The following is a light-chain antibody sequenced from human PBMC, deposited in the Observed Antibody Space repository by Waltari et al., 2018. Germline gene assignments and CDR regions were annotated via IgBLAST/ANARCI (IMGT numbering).Light chain of an antibody. J-gene: IGKJ1*01. CDR2: EAS. Sequence: DIQMTQSPSTLSASVGDRVTITCRASQSISSWLAWYQQKPGTAPKLLIYEASSLESGVPSRFSGSGSGTEFTLTISSLQPDDFATYYCQLYNSYSWTFGQGTKVEIK. CDR1: QSISSW. CDR3: QLYNSYSWT. V-gene: IGKV1-5*03.